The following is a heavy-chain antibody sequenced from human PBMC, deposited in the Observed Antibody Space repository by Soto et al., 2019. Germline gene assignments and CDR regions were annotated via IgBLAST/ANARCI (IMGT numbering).Heavy chain of an antibody. CDR2: INAGNGNT. CDR3: ARGPGGPDGPGDY. V-gene: IGHV1-3*01. Sequence: QVQLVQSGVEVKKPGASVKVSCKASGYTFTSYAMHWVRQAPGQRLEWMGWINAGNGNTKYSQKFQGRVTITRDTSASTADMELSSLRSEDTAVYYCARGPGGPDGPGDYWGQGTLVTVSS. CDR1: GYTFTSYA. D-gene: IGHD2-15*01. J-gene: IGHJ4*02.